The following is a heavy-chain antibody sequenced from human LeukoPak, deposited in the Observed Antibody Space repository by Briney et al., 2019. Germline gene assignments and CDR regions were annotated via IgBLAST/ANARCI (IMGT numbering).Heavy chain of an antibody. J-gene: IGHJ6*02. Sequence: GGSLRLSCSASGFPFSSYAMHWVRQAPGKGLEYVSAISDSGGSTYYADSVKGRFTISRDNSKNTLYLQMSSLRAEDMAVYFCVRGYSFGPYGMDVWGQGTTVTVSS. V-gene: IGHV3-64D*09. CDR2: ISDSGGST. D-gene: IGHD2-15*01. CDR1: GFPFSSYA. CDR3: VRGYSFGPYGMDV.